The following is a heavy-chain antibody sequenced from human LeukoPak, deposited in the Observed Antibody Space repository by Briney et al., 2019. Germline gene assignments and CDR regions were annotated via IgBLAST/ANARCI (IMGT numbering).Heavy chain of an antibody. D-gene: IGHD2-15*01. CDR2: IWYDGSNK. Sequence: GGSLRLSCAASGFTFSSYGMHRVRQAPGKGLEWVALIWYDGSNKYYADSVKGRLTISRDNSKNTLYLQMNSLRAGDTAVYYCAQLLLRGPTAWGQGTLVTVSS. J-gene: IGHJ4*02. V-gene: IGHV3-33*06. CDR3: AQLLLRGPTA. CDR1: GFTFSSYG.